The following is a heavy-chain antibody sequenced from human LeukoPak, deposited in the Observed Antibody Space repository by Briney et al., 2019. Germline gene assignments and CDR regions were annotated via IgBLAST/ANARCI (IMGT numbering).Heavy chain of an antibody. D-gene: IGHD3-9*01. Sequence: GGSLRLSCAASGFTYSSYAMHWVRQAPGKGLEWVAVISYDGSNKYYADSVKGRFTISRDNSKNTPYLQMNSLRAEDTAVYYCARGPDFDWLLFTYFDYWGQGTLVTVSS. CDR3: ARGPDFDWLLFTYFDY. CDR1: GFTYSSYA. J-gene: IGHJ4*02. V-gene: IGHV3-30-3*01. CDR2: ISYDGSNK.